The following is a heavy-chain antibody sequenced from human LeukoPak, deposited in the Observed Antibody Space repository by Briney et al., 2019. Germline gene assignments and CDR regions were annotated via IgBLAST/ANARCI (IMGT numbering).Heavy chain of an antibody. CDR2: ISYDGSNK. CDR1: GFTFSSYG. J-gene: IGHJ4*02. CDR3: AKVYYYDSSGYEDY. D-gene: IGHD3-22*01. V-gene: IGHV3-30*18. Sequence: GGSLRLSCAASGFTFSSYGMHWVRQAPGKGLEWVAVISYDGSNKYYADSVKGRFTISRDNSKNTLYLQMNSLRAEDTAVYYCAKVYYYDSSGYEDYWGQGTLVTVSS.